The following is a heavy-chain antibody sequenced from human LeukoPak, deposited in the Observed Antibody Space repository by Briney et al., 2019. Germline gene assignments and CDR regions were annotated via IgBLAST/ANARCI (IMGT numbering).Heavy chain of an antibody. CDR1: GFTFSNAW. CDR3: TTRIAVAGTGMDV. V-gene: IGHV3-15*07. Sequence: GGSLRLSCAASGFTFSNAWMNWVRQAPGKGLEWVGRIKRKTDGGTTDYAAPVKGRFTISRDDSKNTLYLQMNSLKTEDTAVYYCTTRIAVAGTGMDVWGQGTTVTVSS. D-gene: IGHD6-19*01. J-gene: IGHJ6*02. CDR2: IKRKTDGGTT.